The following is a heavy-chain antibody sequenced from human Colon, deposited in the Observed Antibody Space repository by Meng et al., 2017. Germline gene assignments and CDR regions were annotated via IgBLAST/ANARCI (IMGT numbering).Heavy chain of an antibody. D-gene: IGHD2-8*02. CDR2: IDSDSTT. V-gene: IGHV3-11*01. Sequence: QVQLVGSGGGLVKPGWYLRLSCAASGFTFSDYYTSWIRPAAGKGLEWVSYIDSDSTTYYADSVKGRFTISRDNAKKSLYLQMSSLRVEDTAVYYCASGKSGFDYWGQGALVTVSS. CDR3: ASGKSGFDY. J-gene: IGHJ4*02. CDR1: GFTFSDYY.